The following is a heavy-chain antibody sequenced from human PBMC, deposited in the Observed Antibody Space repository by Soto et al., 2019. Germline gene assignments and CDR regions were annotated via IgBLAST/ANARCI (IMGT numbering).Heavy chain of an antibody. CDR3: AKGTGITIFGVARNDAFDI. Sequence: ASVKVSCKASGYTFTSYGISWVRQAPGQGLEWMGWISAYNGNTNYAQKLQGRVTMTTDTSTSTAYMELRSLRSDDTAVYYCAKGTGITIFGVARNDAFDIWGQGTMVTVSS. V-gene: IGHV1-18*04. D-gene: IGHD3-3*01. J-gene: IGHJ3*02. CDR1: GYTFTSYG. CDR2: ISAYNGNT.